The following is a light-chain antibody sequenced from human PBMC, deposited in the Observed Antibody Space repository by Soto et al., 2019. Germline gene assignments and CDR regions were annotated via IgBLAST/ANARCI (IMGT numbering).Light chain of an antibody. J-gene: IGKJ4*01. CDR1: ETTANY. CDR3: QQTYISPPT. CDR2: SAS. V-gene: IGKV1-39*01. Sequence: DIQMTQSPSSLSASVGDRVTITCRASETTANYLNWYQHKPGKAPKLLIHSASGLQSGVPSRFSGRGSGTDFTLTINSLQPEDFATYSCQQTYISPPTFGGGTKVDIK.